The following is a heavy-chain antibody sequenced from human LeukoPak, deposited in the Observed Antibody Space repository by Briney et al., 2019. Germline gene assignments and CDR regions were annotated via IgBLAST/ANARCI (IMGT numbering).Heavy chain of an antibody. D-gene: IGHD3-3*01. Sequence: PSETLSLTCTVSGGSISSGSYYWSWIRQPAGKGLEWIGRIYTSGSTNYNPSLKSRVTISVDTSKNQFSLKLSSVTAADTAVYYCARAGDFWSGYYVDYWGRGTLVTVSS. CDR3: ARAGDFWSGYYVDY. V-gene: IGHV4-61*02. CDR1: GGSISSGSYY. J-gene: IGHJ4*02. CDR2: IYTSGST.